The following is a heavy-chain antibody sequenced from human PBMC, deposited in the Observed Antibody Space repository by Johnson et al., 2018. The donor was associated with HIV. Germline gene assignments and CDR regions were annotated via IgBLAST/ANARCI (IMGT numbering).Heavy chain of an antibody. Sequence: VQLVESGGGLIQPGGSLRLSCAASGFTVSSNYMSWVRQAPGKGLEWVSVIYSGDTTYYADSVKGRFTISRDNSKNTRYLQMNSLRAEDTAVYYCARAPSPQTMAGTTDAFDIWGQGTMVTVSS. CDR1: GFTVSSNY. CDR2: IYSGDTT. D-gene: IGHD6-19*01. J-gene: IGHJ3*02. V-gene: IGHV3-66*03. CDR3: ARAPSPQTMAGTTDAFDI.